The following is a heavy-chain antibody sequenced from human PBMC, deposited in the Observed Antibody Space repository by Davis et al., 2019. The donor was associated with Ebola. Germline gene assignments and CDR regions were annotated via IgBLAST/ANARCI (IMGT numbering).Heavy chain of an antibody. J-gene: IGHJ6*02. V-gene: IGHV4-61*01. D-gene: IGHD4-17*01. CDR1: GGSVSSGSYY. CDR3: ARRTTVTTYYYYGMDV. CDR2: IYYSGST. Sequence: PSETLSLTCTVSGGSVSSGSYYWSWIRQPPGKGLEWIGYIYYSGSTNYNPSLKSRVTISVDTSKNQFSLKLSSVTAADTAVYYCARRTTVTTYYYYGMDVWGQGTTVTVSS.